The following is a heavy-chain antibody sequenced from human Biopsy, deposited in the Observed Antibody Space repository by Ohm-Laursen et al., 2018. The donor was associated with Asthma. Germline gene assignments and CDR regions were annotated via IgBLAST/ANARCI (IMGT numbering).Heavy chain of an antibody. D-gene: IGHD2-8*02. CDR2: ISVSSSTV. CDR3: ARVGIGFCIGGICSNRYLDI. J-gene: IGHJ3*02. V-gene: IGHV3-48*01. CDR1: GFTFSTYS. Sequence: SLRLSCAASGFTFSTYSMNWVRQAPGKGLQWISYISVSSSTVFYADSVKGRFTISRDNAKNSLYLQMNSLRADDTAVYFCARVGIGFCIGGICSNRYLDIWAKGHWSPSHQ.